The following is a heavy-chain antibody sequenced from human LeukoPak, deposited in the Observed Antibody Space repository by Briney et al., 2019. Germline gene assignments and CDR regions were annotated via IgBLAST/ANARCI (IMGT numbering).Heavy chain of an antibody. Sequence: PGGSLRLSCAASGFTFSSYAVHWVRQAPGKGLEWVAIISYDGSNKYYADSVKGRFTISRDNSKNTLYLQMNSLRAEDTAVYYCARDLTAMALWGQGTLVTVSS. J-gene: IGHJ4*02. CDR3: ARDLTAMAL. D-gene: IGHD5-18*01. CDR1: GFTFSSYA. CDR2: ISYDGSNK. V-gene: IGHV3-30-3*01.